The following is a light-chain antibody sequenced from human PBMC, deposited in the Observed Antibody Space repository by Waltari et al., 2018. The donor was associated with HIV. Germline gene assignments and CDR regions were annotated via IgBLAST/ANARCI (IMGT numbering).Light chain of an antibody. CDR2: SDT. V-gene: IGLV1-44*01. Sequence: QSVLTQPPSASGPPGQRVTMSCSGSSSHIGRNTVNWYQQLPGPAPKLLIFSDTQRPAGVPDRFSGSKSGTSASLAISGLQSEDEGDYYCAAWDDSLNGHWVFGGGTRVTVL. J-gene: IGLJ3*02. CDR1: SSHIGRNT. CDR3: AAWDDSLNGHWV.